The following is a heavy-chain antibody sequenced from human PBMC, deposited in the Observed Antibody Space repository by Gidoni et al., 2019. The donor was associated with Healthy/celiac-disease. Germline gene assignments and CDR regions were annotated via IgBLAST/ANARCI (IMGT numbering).Heavy chain of an antibody. V-gene: IGHV3-30*18. CDR3: AKGRITIFGVVRD. CDR2: ISYDGSNK. Sequence: QVQLVESGGGVVQPGRSLRLSCAASGFTFSSYGMHWVRQAPGKGLEWVAVISYDGSNKYYADSVKGRFTISRDNSKNTLYLQMNSLRAEDTAVYYCAKGRITIFGVVRDWGQGTLVTVSS. CDR1: GFTFSSYG. D-gene: IGHD3-3*01. J-gene: IGHJ4*02.